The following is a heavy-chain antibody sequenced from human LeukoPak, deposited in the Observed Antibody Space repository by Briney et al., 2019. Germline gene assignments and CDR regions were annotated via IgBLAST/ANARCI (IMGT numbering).Heavy chain of an antibody. CDR3: ARDVYSSGLDY. Sequence: GGSLRLSCAASGFTFSSYGMHWVRQAPGKGLEWVAVIWYDGSNKYYADSVKGRFTISRDNSKNTLYLQMNSLRAEDTAVYYCARDVYSSGLDYWGQGTLVTVSS. CDR1: GFTFSSYG. D-gene: IGHD3-22*01. CDR2: IWYDGSNK. V-gene: IGHV3-33*01. J-gene: IGHJ4*02.